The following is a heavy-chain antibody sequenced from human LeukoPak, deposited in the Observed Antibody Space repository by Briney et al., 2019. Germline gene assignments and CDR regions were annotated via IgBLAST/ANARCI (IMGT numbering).Heavy chain of an antibody. CDR1: GGSISSGGYY. D-gene: IGHD2-15*01. CDR2: IYYSGST. J-gene: IGHJ4*02. CDR3: GRYCSGGSCYSGYFDY. Sequence: SETLSLTCTVSGGSISSGGYYWSWLRQHPGTGLEWIGYIYYSGSTYYNPSLKSRVTISVDTSKNQFSLKLSSVTAADTAVYYCGRYCSGGSCYSGYFDYWGQGTLVTVSS. V-gene: IGHV4-31*03.